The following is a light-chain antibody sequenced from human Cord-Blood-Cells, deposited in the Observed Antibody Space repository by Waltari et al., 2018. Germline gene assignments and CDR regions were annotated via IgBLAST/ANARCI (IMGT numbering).Light chain of an antibody. CDR1: SSDVGSYNL. CDR3: CSYACSSTV. V-gene: IGLV2-23*01. J-gene: IGLJ3*02. CDR2: EGR. Sequence: QSALTQPASVSGSPGQSITISCTGTSSDVGSYNLVSWDQQHPGKAPKLMIYEGRKRPPGVSNRFSGSKSGNTASLPISGVQAEDEAGYYCCSYACSSTVFGGGTKLTVL.